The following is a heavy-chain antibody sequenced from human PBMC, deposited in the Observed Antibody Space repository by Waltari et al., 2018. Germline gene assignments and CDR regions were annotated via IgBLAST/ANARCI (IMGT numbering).Heavy chain of an antibody. CDR3: ARVGGNNGDY. CDR2: IIPIFGTA. D-gene: IGHD1-26*01. CDR1: GGTFNSYA. J-gene: IGHJ4*02. V-gene: IGHV1-69*08. Sequence: QGQLGQSGAEVKRPGSSVKVSCTASGGTFNSYAISWVRQAAGQGLEWMGRIIPIFGTANYAQKFQGRVTITADKSTSTAYMELSSLRSEDTAVYYCARVGGNNGDYWGQGTLVTVSS.